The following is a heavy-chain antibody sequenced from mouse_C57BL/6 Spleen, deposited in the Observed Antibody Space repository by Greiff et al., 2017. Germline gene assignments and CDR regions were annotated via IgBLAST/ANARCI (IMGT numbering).Heavy chain of an antibody. D-gene: IGHD1-1*01. J-gene: IGHJ4*01. CDR1: GFNIKNTY. CDR3: ARSLFDDGSSYEGYAMDY. V-gene: IGHV14-3*01. CDR2: IDPANGNT. Sequence: VQLQQSVAELARPGASVKLSCTASGFNIKNTYMHWVKQRPEQGLEWIGRIDPANGNTKYAPKFQGKATITADTSSNTAYLQLSSLTSEDTAIYYCARSLFDDGSSYEGYAMDYWGQGTSVTVSS.